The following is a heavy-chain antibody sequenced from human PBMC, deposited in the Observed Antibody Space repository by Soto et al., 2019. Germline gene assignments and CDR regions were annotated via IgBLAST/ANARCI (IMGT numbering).Heavy chain of an antibody. V-gene: IGHV1-8*01. J-gene: IGHJ6*02. Sequence: QVQLVQSGAEVKKPGASVKVSCKASGYTFTSYDINCVRQATGQGLEWMGWMNPNSGNTVYAQKFQGRVTMTRNTSISTAYMELSSLRSEDTAVYYCARERTGTTSMDVRGQGTTVTVSS. D-gene: IGHD1-1*01. CDR3: ARERTGTTSMDV. CDR2: MNPNSGNT. CDR1: GYTFTSYD.